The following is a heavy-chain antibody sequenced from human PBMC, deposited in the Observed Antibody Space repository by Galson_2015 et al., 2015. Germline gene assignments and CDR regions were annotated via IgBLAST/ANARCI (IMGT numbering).Heavy chain of an antibody. V-gene: IGHV3-73*01. CDR2: IRSKGNNYAT. CDR1: GFTFSGSA. Sequence: LRLSCAASGFTFSGSAVHWVRQASGKGLAWVGHIRSKGNNYATAYGASVKGRFTISRDDSKNTAYLQMNSLKTEDTAVYYCTRIVTGTTGVGPDYWGQGTLVTVSS. J-gene: IGHJ4*02. CDR3: TRIVTGTTGVGPDY. D-gene: IGHD1-20*01.